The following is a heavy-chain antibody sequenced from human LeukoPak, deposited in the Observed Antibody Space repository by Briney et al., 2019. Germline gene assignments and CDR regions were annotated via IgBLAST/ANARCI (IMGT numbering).Heavy chain of an antibody. D-gene: IGHD1-26*01. CDR3: AKARRSGTHYSDFDF. CDR1: GFNFDEYA. CDR2: ISGDGGTT. Sequence: GGSLRLSCAASGFNFDEYAMYWVRQAPGKGLEWVSLISGDGGTTSYAASVKGRFTISRDNSENSLNLQMKSLRSEDTALYYCAKARRSGTHYSDFDFWGRGTLVTVSS. V-gene: IGHV3-43*02. J-gene: IGHJ4*02.